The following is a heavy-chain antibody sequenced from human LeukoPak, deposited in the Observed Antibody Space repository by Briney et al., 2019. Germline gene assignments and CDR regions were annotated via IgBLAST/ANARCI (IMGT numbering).Heavy chain of an antibody. CDR1: GGSISSYY. CDR3: ARDNASSGWYGYYYMDV. J-gene: IGHJ6*03. D-gene: IGHD6-19*01. CDR2: IYYSGST. V-gene: IGHV4-59*01. Sequence: SETLSLTCTVSGGSISSYYWSWLRQPPGKGLEWIGYIYYSGSTNYNPSLKSRVTISVDTSKNQFSLKLSSVTAADMAVYYCARDNASSGWYGYYYMDVWGKGTTVTVSS.